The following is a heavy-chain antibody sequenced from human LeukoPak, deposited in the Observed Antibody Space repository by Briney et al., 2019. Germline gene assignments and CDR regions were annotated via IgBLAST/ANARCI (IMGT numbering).Heavy chain of an antibody. J-gene: IGHJ3*02. V-gene: IGHV3-30-3*01. Sequence: GGSLRLSCAASGFTFSSYAMHWVRQAPGKGLEWVAVISYDGSNKYYADSVKGRFTISRDNSKNTLYLQMNSLRAEDTAVYCCATAIERKIVTHYAFDIWGQGTMVTVSS. CDR1: GFTFSSYA. D-gene: IGHD2-21*01. CDR2: ISYDGSNK. CDR3: ATAIERKIVTHYAFDI.